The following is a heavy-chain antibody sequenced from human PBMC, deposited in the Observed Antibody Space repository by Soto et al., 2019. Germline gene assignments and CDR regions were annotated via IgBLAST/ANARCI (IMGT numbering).Heavy chain of an antibody. V-gene: IGHV6-1*01. CDR2: TYYRSKWYN. CDR1: GDSVSSNSAA. D-gene: IGHD2-15*01. J-gene: IGHJ5*02. CDR3: ARDRDCSGCSCYSVLGWFDP. Sequence: SQTLSLTCAISGDSVSSNSAAWNWIRQSPSRGLEWLGRTYYRSKWYNDYAVSVKSRITINPDTSKNQFSLQLNSVTPEDTAVYYCARDRDCSGCSCYSVLGWFDPWGQGTLVTVSS.